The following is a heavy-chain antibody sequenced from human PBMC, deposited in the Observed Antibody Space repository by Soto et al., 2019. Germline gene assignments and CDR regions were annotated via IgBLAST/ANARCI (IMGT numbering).Heavy chain of an antibody. Sequence: SETLSLTCTVSGGSISSYYWSWIRQPPGKGLEWIGYIYYSGSTNYNPSLKSRVTISVDTSKNQFSLKLSSVTAADTAVYYCARFNYYYGSGSYHYNWFDPWGQGTLVTVSS. CDR1: GGSISSYY. CDR3: ARFNYYYGSGSYHYNWFDP. D-gene: IGHD3-10*01. J-gene: IGHJ5*02. V-gene: IGHV4-59*01. CDR2: IYYSGST.